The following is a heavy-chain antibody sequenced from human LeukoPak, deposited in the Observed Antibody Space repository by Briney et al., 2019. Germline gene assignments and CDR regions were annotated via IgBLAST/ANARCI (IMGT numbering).Heavy chain of an antibody. D-gene: IGHD2-21*01. V-gene: IGHV1-24*01. CDR1: GYTLTELS. J-gene: IGHJ6*02. CDR3: ATIAGGIYYHYYGMDV. Sequence: ASVKVSCKVSGYTLTELSMHWVRQAPGKGVEWMGGFDPEDGETIYAQKFQGRVTMTEDTSTDTAYMELSSLRSEDTAVYYCATIAGGIYYHYYGMDVWGQGTTVTVSS. CDR2: FDPEDGET.